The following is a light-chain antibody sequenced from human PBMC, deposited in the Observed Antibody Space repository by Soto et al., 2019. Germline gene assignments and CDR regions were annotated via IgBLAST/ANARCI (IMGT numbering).Light chain of an antibody. CDR2: GAS. J-gene: IGKJ1*01. V-gene: IGKV3-20*01. CDR1: QSVISTY. Sequence: EIVLTQSPGTLSLSPGERATLSCRASQSVISTYLAWYQQKPGQAPRLLIYGASSRATGIPDRFRGSGSGTDFTLTISRLEPEDFAVDYCQQDRYSLGTFGQGTKVEIK. CDR3: QQDRYSLGT.